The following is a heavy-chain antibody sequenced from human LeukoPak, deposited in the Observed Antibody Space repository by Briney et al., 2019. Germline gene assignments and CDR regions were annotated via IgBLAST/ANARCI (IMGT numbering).Heavy chain of an antibody. Sequence: SETLSLTCAVYGGSFSGYYWSWIRQPPGKGLEWIGEINHSGSTNYNPSLKSRVTISVDTSKNQFSLKLSSVTAADTAVYYCARHRRAGGYCSSTSCYPPKNWFDPWGQGTLVTVSS. CDR1: GGSFSGYY. V-gene: IGHV4-34*01. J-gene: IGHJ5*02. D-gene: IGHD2-2*03. CDR2: INHSGST. CDR3: ARHRRAGGYCSSTSCYPPKNWFDP.